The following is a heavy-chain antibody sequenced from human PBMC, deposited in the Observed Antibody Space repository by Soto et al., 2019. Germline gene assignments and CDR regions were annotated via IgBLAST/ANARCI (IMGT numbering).Heavy chain of an antibody. CDR3: TRDTYSFWSGPSFFSF. CDR2: IYYSGST. D-gene: IGHD3-3*01. J-gene: IGHJ4*02. Sequence: SETLSLTCTVSGGSISSYYWSWIRQPPGKGLEWIGYIYYSGSTNYNSSLKSRVTISVDTSKNQFSLKLSSVTAADTALYRCTRDTYSFWSGPSFFSFWGQGTLVTVSS. CDR1: GGSISSYY. V-gene: IGHV4-59*01.